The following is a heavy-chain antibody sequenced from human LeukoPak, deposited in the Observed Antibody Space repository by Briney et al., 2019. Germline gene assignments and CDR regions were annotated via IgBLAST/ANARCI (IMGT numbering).Heavy chain of an antibody. V-gene: IGHV1-18*04. Sequence: GASVNVSYKASGYTFTIYGISWVPQAPGQGREGMGWISAYNGNTDYAQNLRGRLTYTTHTYTRTDYMRLRSLRSDDTSVYYCARDLGAVGTLSFFDYWGQGTLVTVSS. D-gene: IGHD6-13*01. CDR1: GYTFTIYG. CDR2: ISAYNGNT. CDR3: ARDLGAVGTLSFFDY. J-gene: IGHJ4*02.